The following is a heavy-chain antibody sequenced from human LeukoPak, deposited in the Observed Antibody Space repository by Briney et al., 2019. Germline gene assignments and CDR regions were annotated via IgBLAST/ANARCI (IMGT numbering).Heavy chain of an antibody. CDR2: INHSGST. V-gene: IGHV4-34*01. Sequence: ASETLSLTCAVYGGSLSGYYWSWIRQPPGKGLEWIGEINHSGSTNYNPSLKSRVTISVDTSKNQFSLKLSSVTAADTAVYYCAREYYYYDSSGPPPPYYFDYWGQGTLVTVSS. CDR3: AREYYYYDSSGPPPPYYFDY. D-gene: IGHD3-22*01. CDR1: GGSLSGYY. J-gene: IGHJ4*02.